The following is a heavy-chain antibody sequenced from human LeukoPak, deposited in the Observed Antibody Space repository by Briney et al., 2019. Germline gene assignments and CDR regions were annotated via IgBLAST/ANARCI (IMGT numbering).Heavy chain of an antibody. CDR2: IIPILNAT. CDR1: GGTFISYA. J-gene: IGHJ4*02. CDR3: ARDVDTAVAHY. V-gene: IGHV1-69*04. Sequence: GASVKVSCKASGGTFISYAISWVRQAPGQGLEWMGRIIPILNATNYAQMFQGRVTITADKSTSTAYMELSSLRSEDTALYYCARDVDTAVAHYWGQGTLVTVSS. D-gene: IGHD5-18*01.